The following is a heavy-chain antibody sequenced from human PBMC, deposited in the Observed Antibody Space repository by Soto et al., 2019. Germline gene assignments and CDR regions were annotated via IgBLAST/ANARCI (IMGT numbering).Heavy chain of an antibody. D-gene: IGHD1-1*01. CDR1: GFTFSSYG. Sequence: QVQLVESGGGVVQPGRSLRLSCAASGFTFSSYGMHWVRQAPGKGLEWVAVISYDGSNKYYADSVKGRFTISRDNSKNTLHLQMNSLRAEDTAVYYCAKGDTRYNWNDVDLVAFDIWGQGTMVTVSS. V-gene: IGHV3-30*18. CDR2: ISYDGSNK. CDR3: AKGDTRYNWNDVDLVAFDI. J-gene: IGHJ3*02.